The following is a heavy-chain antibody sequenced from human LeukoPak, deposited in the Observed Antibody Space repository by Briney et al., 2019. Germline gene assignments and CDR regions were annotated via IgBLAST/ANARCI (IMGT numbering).Heavy chain of an antibody. V-gene: IGHV4-34*01. CDR3: ARGPTRSIRKGGDY. J-gene: IGHJ4*02. CDR1: GGSFSGYY. CDR2: INHSGST. Sequence: SETLSLTCAVYGGSFSGYYWSWIRQPPGKGLEWIGEINHSGSTNYNPSLKSRVTISVDTSKNQFSLKLSSVTAADTAVYYCARGPTRSIRKGGDYWGQGTLVTVSS. D-gene: IGHD6-6*01.